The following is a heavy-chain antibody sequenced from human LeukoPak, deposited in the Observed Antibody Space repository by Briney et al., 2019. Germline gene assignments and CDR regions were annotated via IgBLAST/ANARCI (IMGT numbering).Heavy chain of an antibody. CDR1: GFTFSSYS. CDR2: ISSSSSYI. CDR3: ARVYCSGGSCYYFDY. V-gene: IGHV3-21*01. Sequence: GGSLRLSCAASGFTFSSYSMNWVRQAPGKGLEWVSSISSSSSYIYYADSVKRRSTISRDNAKNSLYLQMNSLTAEDTAVYYCARVYCSGGSCYYFDYWGQGTLVTVS. D-gene: IGHD2-15*01. J-gene: IGHJ4*02.